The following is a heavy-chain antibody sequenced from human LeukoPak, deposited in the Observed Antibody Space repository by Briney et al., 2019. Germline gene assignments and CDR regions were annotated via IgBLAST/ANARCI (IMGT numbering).Heavy chain of an antibody. CDR1: GFTFSSYS. CDR3: ARDQDYYGSGRHFDY. D-gene: IGHD3-10*01. Sequence: EGSLRLSCAASGFTFSSYSMNWVRQAPGKGLEWVSSISSSSSYIYYADSVKGRFTISRDNAKNSLYLQMNSLRAEDTAVYYCARDQDYYGSGRHFDYWGQGTLVTVSS. J-gene: IGHJ4*02. V-gene: IGHV3-21*01. CDR2: ISSSSSYI.